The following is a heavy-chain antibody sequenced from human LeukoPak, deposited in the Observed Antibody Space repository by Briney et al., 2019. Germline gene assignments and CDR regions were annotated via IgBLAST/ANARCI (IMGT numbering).Heavy chain of an antibody. J-gene: IGHJ4*02. Sequence: SQTLSLTCTVSGGSISSGGYYWSWIRQHPGKGLAWIGYIYYSGSTYYNPSLKSRVTISVDTSKNQFSLKLSSVTAADTAVYYCARGVGFRYQLLSYWGQGTLVTVSS. V-gene: IGHV4-31*03. D-gene: IGHD2-2*01. CDR3: ARGVGFRYQLLSY. CDR1: GGSISSGGYY. CDR2: IYYSGST.